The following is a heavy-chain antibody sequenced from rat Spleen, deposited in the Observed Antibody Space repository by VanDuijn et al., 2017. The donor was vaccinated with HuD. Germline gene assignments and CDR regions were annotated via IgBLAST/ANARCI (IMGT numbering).Heavy chain of an antibody. Sequence: EVQLVESGGGLVQPGRSMKLSCTASGFTFSNYYMAWVRQAPTKGLEWVASISPGGGDTYYRVSVKGRFTISRDNAISTLYLQMDSLRSEDTATYYCASLYSSYSLYYFDYWGQGVMVTVSS. CDR3: ASLYSSYSLYYFDY. CDR1: GFTFSNYY. D-gene: IGHD1-2*01. CDR2: ISPGGGDT. J-gene: IGHJ2*01. V-gene: IGHV5-25*01.